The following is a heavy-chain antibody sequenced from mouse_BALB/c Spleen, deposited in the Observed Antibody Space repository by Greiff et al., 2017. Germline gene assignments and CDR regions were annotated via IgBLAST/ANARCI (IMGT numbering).Heavy chain of an antibody. CDR2: ISSGGSYT. D-gene: IGHD2-4*01. V-gene: IGHV5-6-4*01. Sequence: DVKLQESGGGLVKPGGSLKLSCAASGFTFSSYTMSWVRQTPEKRLEWVATISSGGSYTYYPDSVKGRFTISRDNAKNTLYLQMSSLKSEDTAMYYCTREGMITFDYWGQGTTLTVSS. CDR1: GFTFSSYT. J-gene: IGHJ2*01. CDR3: TREGMITFDY.